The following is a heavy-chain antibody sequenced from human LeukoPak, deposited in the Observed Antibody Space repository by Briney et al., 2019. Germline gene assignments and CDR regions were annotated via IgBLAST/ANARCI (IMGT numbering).Heavy chain of an antibody. J-gene: IGHJ3*02. CDR3: AREGTMIVVVMSQADAFDI. CDR1: GYTFTDYY. Sequence: GASVKVSCKASGYTFTDYYMHWVRQAPGQGLEWMGWINPNSGGTNYAQKFQGRVTMTRDTSISTAYMELSRLRSDDTAVYYCAREGTMIVVVMSQADAFDIWGQGTMVTVSS. CDR2: INPNSGGT. V-gene: IGHV1-2*02. D-gene: IGHD3-22*01.